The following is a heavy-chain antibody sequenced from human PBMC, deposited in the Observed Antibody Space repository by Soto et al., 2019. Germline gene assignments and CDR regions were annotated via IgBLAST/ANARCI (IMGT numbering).Heavy chain of an antibody. J-gene: IGHJ6*02. CDR2: IYYSGYT. CDR1: GGSINSGDYH. D-gene: IGHD3-16*01. V-gene: IGHV4-30-4*01. Sequence: PSETLSLTCTVSGGSINSGDYHWSWVRQSPGKGLEWIGYIYYSGYTYYNPFLKSRLTMSVDMAKSQFSLSLTSVTAADTAVYFCARERDGYGISYYAMDDWGQGTTVTVSS. CDR3: ARERDGYGISYYAMDD.